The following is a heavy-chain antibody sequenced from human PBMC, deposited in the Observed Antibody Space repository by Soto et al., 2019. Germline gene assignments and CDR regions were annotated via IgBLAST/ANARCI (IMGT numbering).Heavy chain of an antibody. CDR3: ARARVEGSKAGTKVLVFDY. J-gene: IGHJ4*02. CDR2: IIPIFGTA. D-gene: IGHD1-1*01. Sequence: QVQLVQSGAEVKKPGSSVKVSCKASGGTFSSYAITCVRQAPGQGLEWMGGIIPIFGTANYAQKFQGGVTITADGSTSTAYMELSSLRSEDTAVYHCARARVEGSKAGTKVLVFDYWGQGTLVTVSS. V-gene: IGHV1-69*01. CDR1: GGTFSSYA.